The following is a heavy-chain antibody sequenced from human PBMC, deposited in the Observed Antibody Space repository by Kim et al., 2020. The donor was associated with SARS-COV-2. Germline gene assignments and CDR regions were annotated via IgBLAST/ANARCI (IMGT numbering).Heavy chain of an antibody. V-gene: IGHV3-33*03. CDR2: IWCDGSNK. CDR1: GFSFSTYG. D-gene: IGHD2-15*01. CDR3: ATDDSDGKPGGY. Sequence: GGSLRLSCAASGFSFSTYGTHWVRQAPGQGLEWVAVIWCDGSNKKYADAVKGRCTISRDNSRNTLSLQMNNPRVEDTAVYYCATDDSDGKPGGYWGQGTLVTVSS. J-gene: IGHJ4*02.